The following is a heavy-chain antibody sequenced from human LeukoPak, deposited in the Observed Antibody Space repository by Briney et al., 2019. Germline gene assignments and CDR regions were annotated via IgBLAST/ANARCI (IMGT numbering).Heavy chain of an antibody. CDR1: GGSFSGYY. J-gene: IGHJ4*02. CDR3: ARGRWKTDIVVVPAARFDY. V-gene: IGHV4-34*01. Sequence: SETLSLTCAVYGGSFSGYYWSWIRQPPGKGLEWIGEINHSGSTNYNPSLKSRVTISVDTSKNQFSLKLSSVTAADTAVYYCARGRWKTDIVVVPAARFDYWGQGTLVTVSS. CDR2: INHSGST. D-gene: IGHD2-2*01.